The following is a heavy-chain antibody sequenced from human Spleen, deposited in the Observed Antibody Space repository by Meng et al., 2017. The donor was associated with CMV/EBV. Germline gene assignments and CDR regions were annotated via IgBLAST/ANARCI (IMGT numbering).Heavy chain of an antibody. V-gene: IGHV4-39*07. CDR2: IYYSGST. J-gene: IGHJ6*02. Sequence: SETLSLTCTVSGGSISSSSYYWGWIRQPPGKGLEWIGSIYYSGSTYYNPSLKSRVTISVDTSKNQFSLKLSSVTAADTAVYHCAREGYTPHNYGMDVWGQGTTVTVSS. CDR1: GGSISSSSYY. D-gene: IGHD3-16*02. CDR3: AREGYTPHNYGMDV.